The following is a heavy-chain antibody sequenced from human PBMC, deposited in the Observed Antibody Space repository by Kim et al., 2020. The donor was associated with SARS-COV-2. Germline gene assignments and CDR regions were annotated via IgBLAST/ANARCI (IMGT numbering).Heavy chain of an antibody. J-gene: IGHJ5*02. D-gene: IGHD3-10*01. CDR3: TTDTEWFGELLPPGNWFDP. CDR2: IKSKTDGGTT. V-gene: IGHV3-15*01. CDR1: GFTFSNAW. Sequence: GGSLRLSCAASGFTFSNAWMSWVRQAPGKGLEWVGRIKSKTDGGTTDYAAPVKGRFTISRDDSKNTLYLQMNSLKTEDTAVYYCTTDTEWFGELLPPGNWFDPWGQGTLVTVSS.